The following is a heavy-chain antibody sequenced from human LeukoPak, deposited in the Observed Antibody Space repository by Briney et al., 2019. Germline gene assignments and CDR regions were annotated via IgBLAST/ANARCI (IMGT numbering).Heavy chain of an antibody. Sequence: GESLKISCKGSGYSFTSYWIGWVRQMPGKGLEWMGIIYPGDSDTRYSPSFQGQVTISADKSISTAYPQWSSLKASDTAMYYCARHARYYYDSSGYRYYYYYYMDVWGKGTTVTVSS. J-gene: IGHJ6*03. CDR2: IYPGDSDT. V-gene: IGHV5-51*01. CDR1: GYSFTSYW. D-gene: IGHD3-22*01. CDR3: ARHARYYYDSSGYRYYYYYYMDV.